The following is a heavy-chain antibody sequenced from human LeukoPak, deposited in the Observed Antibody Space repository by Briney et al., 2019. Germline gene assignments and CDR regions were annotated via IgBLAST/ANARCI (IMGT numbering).Heavy chain of an antibody. Sequence: GASVKVSCKASGYTFTSYAMHWVRQAPGQRLEWMGWINAGNGNTKYSQKFQGRVTITRDTSASTAYMELSSLRSEDTAVYYCARASPRDGSLACDYWGQGTLVTVSS. CDR2: INAGNGNT. CDR3: ARASPRDGSLACDY. D-gene: IGHD5-24*01. CDR1: GYTFTSYA. J-gene: IGHJ4*02. V-gene: IGHV1-3*01.